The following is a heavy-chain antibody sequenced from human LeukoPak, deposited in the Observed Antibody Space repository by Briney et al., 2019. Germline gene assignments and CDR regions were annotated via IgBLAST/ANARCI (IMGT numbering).Heavy chain of an antibody. V-gene: IGHV3-48*01. D-gene: IGHD6-13*01. CDR2: ISSSSSTI. CDR3: ARGSYSSSWKTFDY. Sequence: PGGSLRLSCAASGFTFSSYSMNWVRQAPGKGLEWVSYISSSSSTIYYAASVKGRFTISRDNAKNSLYLQMNSLRADDTAMYYCARGSYSSSWKTFDYWGQGTLVTVSS. CDR1: GFTFSSYS. J-gene: IGHJ4*02.